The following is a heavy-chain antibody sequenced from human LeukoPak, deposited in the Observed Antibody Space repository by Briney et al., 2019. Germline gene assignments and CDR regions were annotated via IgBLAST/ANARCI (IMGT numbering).Heavy chain of an antibody. V-gene: IGHV3-21*01. D-gene: IGHD5-18*01. CDR1: GFTFSSYS. CDR2: ISSSSSYI. CDR3: ARELVDTAMVFGYYYGMDV. Sequence: GGSLRLSCAASGFTFSSYSMNWVRQAPGKGLEWVSSISSSSSYIYYADSVKGRFTISRDNAKNSLYLQMNSLRAEDTAVYYCARELVDTAMVFGYYYGMDVWGQGTTVTVSS. J-gene: IGHJ6*02.